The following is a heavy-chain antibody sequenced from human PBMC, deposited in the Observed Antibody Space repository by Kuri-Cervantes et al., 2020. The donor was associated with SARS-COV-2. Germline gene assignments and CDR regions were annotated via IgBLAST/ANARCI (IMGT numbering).Heavy chain of an antibody. D-gene: IGHD6-19*01. Sequence: LRLSCTVSGGSISSGDYYWSWIRQPPGKGLEWIGYIYYSGSTYYNPSLKSRVTISVDTSKNQFSLKLSSVTAADTAVYYCARGQGIAVAGIIRPEGGDDAFDIWGQGTVVTVSS. V-gene: IGHV4-30-4*08. J-gene: IGHJ3*02. CDR3: ARGQGIAVAGIIRPEGGDDAFDI. CDR2: IYYSGST. CDR1: GGSISSGDYY.